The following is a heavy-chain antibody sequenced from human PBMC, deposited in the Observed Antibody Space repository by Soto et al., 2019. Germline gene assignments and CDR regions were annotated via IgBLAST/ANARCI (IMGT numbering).Heavy chain of an antibody. CDR3: ESGDYGGDDAFDI. J-gene: IGHJ3*02. CDR1: GFTFSSYG. CDR2: ISYDGSNK. Sequence: QVQLVESGGGVVQPGRSLRLSCAASGFTFSSYGMHWVRQAPGKGLEWVAVISYDGSNKYYADSVKGRFTISRDNSKNTLYLQMNSLRAEDTAVYYCESGDYGGDDAFDIWGQGTMVTVSS. V-gene: IGHV3-30*03. D-gene: IGHD4-17*01.